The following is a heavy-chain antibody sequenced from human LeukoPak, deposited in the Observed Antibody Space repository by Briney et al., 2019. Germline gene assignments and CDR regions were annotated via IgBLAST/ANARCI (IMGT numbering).Heavy chain of an antibody. CDR1: GFTFSSYW. Sequence: GGSLRLSCAASGFTFSSYWMHWARQAPGKGLEWVANIRGDGSDKVYVGSVRGRFTISRDNADNSLYLQMNSLSVDDTAVYYCARGLNSAIDFWGQGTLVTVSS. J-gene: IGHJ4*02. CDR3: ARGLNSAIDF. V-gene: IGHV3-7*04. CDR2: IRGDGSDK.